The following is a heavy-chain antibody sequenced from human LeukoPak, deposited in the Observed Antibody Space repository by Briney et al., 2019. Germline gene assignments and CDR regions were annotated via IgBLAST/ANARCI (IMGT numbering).Heavy chain of an antibody. D-gene: IGHD6-6*01. Sequence: SQTLSLTCTVSGGSISSGSYYGSWIRQPAGKGLEWIGRIFTSGSPNYNPSLTSRVTISVYTSKNQSSLKLSSLTAADTAVYYCARDRQGLDAFDIWGQGTMVTVSS. CDR2: IFTSGSP. CDR3: ARDRQGLDAFDI. J-gene: IGHJ3*02. CDR1: GGSISSGSYY. V-gene: IGHV4-61*02.